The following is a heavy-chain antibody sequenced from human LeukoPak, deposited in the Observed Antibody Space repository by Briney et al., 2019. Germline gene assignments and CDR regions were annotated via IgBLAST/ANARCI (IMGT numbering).Heavy chain of an antibody. CDR3: ARVQSPANYYDSSGPKYFQH. CDR1: GFTFSSYA. CDR2: ISYDGSNK. Sequence: PGGSLRLSCAASGFTFSSYAMHWVRQAPGKGLEWVAVISYDGSNKYYADSVKGRFTISRDNSKNTLYLQMNSLRAEDTAVYYCARVQSPANYYDSSGPKYFQHWGQGTLVTVSS. V-gene: IGHV3-30-3*01. D-gene: IGHD3-22*01. J-gene: IGHJ1*01.